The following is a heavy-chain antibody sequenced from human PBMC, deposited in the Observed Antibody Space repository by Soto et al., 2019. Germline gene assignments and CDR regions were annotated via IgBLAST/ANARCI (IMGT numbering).Heavy chain of an antibody. CDR3: SKANRYCSGANCFTFDY. J-gene: IGHJ4*02. V-gene: IGHV3-23*01. Sequence: PGGSLRLSCGASGFTFSSYAMSWVRQAPGKGLEWVSGISGHSKNTYYSDSVKGRFTISRDNSKNTLYLQMNSLRAEDTAVYFFSKANRYCSGANCFTFDYWGLGTLVTVSS. D-gene: IGHD2-15*01. CDR2: ISGHSKNT. CDR1: GFTFSSYA.